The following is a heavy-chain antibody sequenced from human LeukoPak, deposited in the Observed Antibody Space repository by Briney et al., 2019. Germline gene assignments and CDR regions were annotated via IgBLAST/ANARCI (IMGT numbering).Heavy chain of an antibody. V-gene: IGHV3-49*04. Sequence: GGSLRLSCLGSEFTFGDYGLTWVRQAPGKGLEWVGFIRCRAYGGTTEYAASVKGRFTISRDDSKGVAYLQMSSLKSEDTAVYYCGRVLYGSGTFTLYYNHYYMDVWGKGTAVAISS. J-gene: IGHJ6*03. CDR2: IRCRAYGGTT. CDR3: GRVLYGSGTFTLYYNHYYMDV. D-gene: IGHD3-10*01. CDR1: EFTFGDYG.